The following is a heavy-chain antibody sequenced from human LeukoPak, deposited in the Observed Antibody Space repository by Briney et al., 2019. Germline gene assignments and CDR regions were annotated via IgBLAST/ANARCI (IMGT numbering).Heavy chain of an antibody. CDR3: ANRFAFYFDY. D-gene: IGHD3-16*01. J-gene: IGHJ4*02. CDR1: GFTFSSYG. V-gene: IGHV3-23*01. CDR2: ISGSGGST. Sequence: PGGSLRLSCAASGFTFSSYGMHWVRQAPGKGLEWVSAISGSGGSTYYADSVKGRFTISRDNSKNTLYLQMNSLRAEDTAVYYCANRFAFYFDYWGQGTLVTVSS.